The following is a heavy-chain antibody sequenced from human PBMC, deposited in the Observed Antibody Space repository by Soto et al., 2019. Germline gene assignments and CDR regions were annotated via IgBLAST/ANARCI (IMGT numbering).Heavy chain of an antibody. Sequence: QVQLQESGPGLVKPSGTLSLTCAVSGVSISSHDWWTWVRQPPGKGLEWIGESHQSGNTNYNSSLESRVTVSVDKSKNQFSLKLTLVTVADTAVYYCATRDSGRFYWGQGTLVTVSS. CDR3: ATRDSGRFY. CDR2: SHQSGNT. D-gene: IGHD6-13*01. J-gene: IGHJ4*02. V-gene: IGHV4-4*02. CDR1: GVSISSHDW.